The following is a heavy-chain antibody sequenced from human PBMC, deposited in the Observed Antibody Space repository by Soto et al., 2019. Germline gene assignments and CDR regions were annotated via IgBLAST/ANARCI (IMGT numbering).Heavy chain of an antibody. Sequence: ASVKVSCKASGYSFTSYAMYWLRQAPGQRLEWMGWINAGNGNTKYSQKFQGRVTITRDTSASTAYMELSSLRSEDTAVYYCAIDPLFYRSSSRLYYYGMDVWGQGTTVTVSS. CDR2: INAGNGNT. CDR3: AIDPLFYRSSSRLYYYGMDV. V-gene: IGHV1-3*01. CDR1: GYSFTSYA. J-gene: IGHJ6*02. D-gene: IGHD6-6*01.